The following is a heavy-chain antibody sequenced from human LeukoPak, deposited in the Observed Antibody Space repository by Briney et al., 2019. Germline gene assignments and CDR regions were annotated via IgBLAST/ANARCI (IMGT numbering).Heavy chain of an antibody. D-gene: IGHD6-6*01. V-gene: IGHV3-15*01. CDR2: IRAAVVGPA. Sequence: GGSLRLSCAASGFTFKLAWMSWVRQAPGKGLEWVARIRAAVVGPAEYAAPVKGRFSISRDDSHDMVYLQMRSLTSGDTGIYYCVWSSTWEKRFYLDQWGQGTPVTVSS. J-gene: IGHJ4*02. CDR3: VWSSTWEKRFYLDQ. CDR1: GFTFKLAW.